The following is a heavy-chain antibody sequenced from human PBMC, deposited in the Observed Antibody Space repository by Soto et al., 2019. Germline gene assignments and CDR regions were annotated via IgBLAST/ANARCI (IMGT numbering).Heavy chain of an antibody. CDR3: AKSPHYHYHVMDV. V-gene: IGHV3-23*01. J-gene: IGHJ6*02. Sequence: DSVKGRFAISRDNSKNTLYLQMNSLRAEDTAVYYCAKSPHYHYHVMDVWGQGTTVTVSS.